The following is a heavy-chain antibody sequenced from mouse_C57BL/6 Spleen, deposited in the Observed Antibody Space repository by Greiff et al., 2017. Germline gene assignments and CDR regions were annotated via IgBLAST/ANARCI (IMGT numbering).Heavy chain of an antibody. CDR1: GFTFSSYA. V-gene: IGHV5-4*01. D-gene: IGHD2-1*01. J-gene: IGHJ3*01. Sequence: EVQGVESGGGLVKPGGSLKLSCAASGFTFSSYAMSWVRQTPEKRLEWVATISDGGSYTYYPDNVKGRFTISRDNAKNNLYLQMSHLKSEDTAMYYCARGGGNYVYWGQGTLVTVSA. CDR3: ARGGGNYVY. CDR2: ISDGGSYT.